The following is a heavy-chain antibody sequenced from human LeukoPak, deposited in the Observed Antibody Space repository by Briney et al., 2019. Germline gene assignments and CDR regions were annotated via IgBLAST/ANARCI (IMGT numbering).Heavy chain of an antibody. Sequence: GASVKVSCKASGYNLSAYGIGWGRQAPGQGLEWMGWLSAAKSQVNYAQKFQDRAILTTDTPTNTAHIKLRNLKFDDTAVYFCARVEVHPRRYFYYMDVWGKGTTVTISS. CDR1: GYNLSAYG. CDR2: LSAAKSQV. CDR3: ARVEVHPRRYFYYMDV. V-gene: IGHV1-18*04. J-gene: IGHJ6*03. D-gene: IGHD3-10*01.